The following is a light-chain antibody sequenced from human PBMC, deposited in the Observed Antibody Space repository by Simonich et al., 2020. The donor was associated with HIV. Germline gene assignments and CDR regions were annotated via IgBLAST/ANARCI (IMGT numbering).Light chain of an antibody. CDR2: DAS. V-gene: IGKV1-33*01. J-gene: IGKJ2*01. Sequence: DIQMTQSPSSLSASVGDRVTITCQASQDISNFLNWYQQKPGKAPKLQIFDASQLETGVPSRFSGSGSGTDFTFTISSLQPEDFATYYCQHYDNLPSYTFGQGTKLEIK. CDR1: QDISNF. CDR3: QHYDNLPSYT.